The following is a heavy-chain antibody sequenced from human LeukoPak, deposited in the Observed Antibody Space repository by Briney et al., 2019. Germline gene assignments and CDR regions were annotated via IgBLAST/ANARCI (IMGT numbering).Heavy chain of an antibody. CDR2: ISSSSSYI. J-gene: IGHJ4*02. CDR3: ARDNTWNASMGDY. CDR1: GFTFSSYS. V-gene: IGHV3-21*01. D-gene: IGHD1-20*01. Sequence: GGSLRPSCAASGFTFSSYSMNWVRQAPGKGLEWVSSISSSSSYIYYADLVKGRFTISRDNAKNSLYLQMNSLRAEDTAVYYCARDNTWNASMGDYWGQGTLVTVSS.